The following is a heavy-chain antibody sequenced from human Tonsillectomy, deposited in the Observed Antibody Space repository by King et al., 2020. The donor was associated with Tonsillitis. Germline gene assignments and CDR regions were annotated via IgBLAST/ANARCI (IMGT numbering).Heavy chain of an antibody. J-gene: IGHJ4*01. V-gene: IGHV3-23*04. CDR2: ISGSGDTT. Sequence: VQLVESGGGLVQSGGSLRLSCAASGFTFYSYAMSWVRQAPGKGLEWVSSISGSGDTTYYADSVKGRFTISRDNSKNTLYLQMNSLRDEDTAVYYCAISGSSFDYWGQGTLATVSS. CDR1: GFTFYSYA. CDR3: AISGSSFDY. D-gene: IGHD6-6*01.